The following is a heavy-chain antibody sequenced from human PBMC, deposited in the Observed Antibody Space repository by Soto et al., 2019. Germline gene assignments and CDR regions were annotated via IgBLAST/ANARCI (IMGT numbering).Heavy chain of an antibody. J-gene: IGHJ4*02. CDR1: GGSVSSGSYY. CDR3: ARVYAAAGSSDRYYFDK. D-gene: IGHD6-13*01. CDR2: IYNSGST. V-gene: IGHV4-61*01. Sequence: PSETLSLTCTVSGGSVSSGSYYWSWIRQPPGKGLEWIGYIYNSGSTNYNPSLKSRVTISVDTSKNQLSLKLSSVTAADTAVYFCARVYAAAGSSDRYYFDKWCQGTLVTVSS.